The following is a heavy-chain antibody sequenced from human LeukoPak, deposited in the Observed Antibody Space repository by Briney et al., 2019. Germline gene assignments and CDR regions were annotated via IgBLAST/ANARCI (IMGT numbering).Heavy chain of an antibody. CDR2: IRYDGSNK. J-gene: IGHJ4*02. V-gene: IGHV3-33*08. CDR3: ARDYYDSSGYYLSGFDY. D-gene: IGHD3-22*01. CDR1: GFSFSSSW. Sequence: GGSLRLSCAASGFSFSSSWMSWVRQAPGKGLEWVAFIRYDGSNKYYADSVKGRFTISRDNSKNTLYLQMNSLRAEDTAVYYCARDYYDSSGYYLSGFDYWGQGTLVTVSS.